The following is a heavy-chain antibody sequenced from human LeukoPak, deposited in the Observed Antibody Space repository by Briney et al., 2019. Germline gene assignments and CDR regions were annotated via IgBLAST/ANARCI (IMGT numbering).Heavy chain of an antibody. J-gene: IGHJ6*02. CDR1: GLIFSTYG. Sequence: PGGALRLSCEVSGLIFSTYGGTWVRQAPGKGLECVATITRDGNEKDCVDAVKGRFTISRDNAKDSLCLQMHSLRAEDTAVSYCARGHKGLEFWGRGPTVTVFS. CDR2: ITRDGNEK. V-gene: IGHV3-7*03. CDR3: ARGHKGLEF.